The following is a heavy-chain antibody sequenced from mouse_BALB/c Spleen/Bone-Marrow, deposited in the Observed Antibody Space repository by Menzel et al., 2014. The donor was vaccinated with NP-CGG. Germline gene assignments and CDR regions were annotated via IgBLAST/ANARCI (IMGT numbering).Heavy chain of an antibody. CDR2: IYPGDGDT. CDR1: GYAFSSSW. J-gene: IGHJ1*01. V-gene: IGHV1-82*01. CDR3: ARHAYGNSYWYFDV. D-gene: IGHD2-1*01. Sequence: VQVVESGPELVKPGASVKISCKASGYAFSSSWMNWVKQRPGQSLEWIGRIYPGDGDTNYNGKFKGKATLTADKSSSTAYMQLSSLISVDSAVYFCARHAYGNSYWYFDVWGAGTTVTVSS.